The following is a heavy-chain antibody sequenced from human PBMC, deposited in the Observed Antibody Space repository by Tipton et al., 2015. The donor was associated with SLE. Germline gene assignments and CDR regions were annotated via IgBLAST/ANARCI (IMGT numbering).Heavy chain of an antibody. V-gene: IGHV4-59*01. CDR1: GGSISSYY. CDR3: AREGGSYTAFGY. Sequence: LRLSCTVSGGSISSYYWSWIRQPPGKGLEWIGYIYYSGSTNYNPSLKSRVTISVDTSKNQFSLKLSSVTAADTAVYYCAREGGSYTAFGYWGQGTLVTVSS. CDR2: IYYSGST. J-gene: IGHJ4*02. D-gene: IGHD1-26*01.